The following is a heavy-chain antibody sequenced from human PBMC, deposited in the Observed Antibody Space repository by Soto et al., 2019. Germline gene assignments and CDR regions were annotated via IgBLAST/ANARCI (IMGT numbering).Heavy chain of an antibody. CDR1: GYTFTGYY. CDR3: ARPYSGSYYGYFQH. CDR2: INPNSGGT. V-gene: IGHV1-2*02. J-gene: IGHJ1*01. Sequence: GASVEVSCKASGYTFTGYYMHWVRQAPGQGLEWMGWINPNSGGTNYAQKFQGRVTMTRDTSISTAYIELSRLRSDDTAVYYCARPYSGSYYGYFQHWGQGTLVTVSS. D-gene: IGHD1-26*01.